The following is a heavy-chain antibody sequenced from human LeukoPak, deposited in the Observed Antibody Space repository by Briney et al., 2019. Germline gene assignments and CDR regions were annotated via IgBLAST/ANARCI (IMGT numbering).Heavy chain of an antibody. V-gene: IGHV3-48*01. J-gene: IGHJ6*03. CDR3: AKEGEAQPLPYYCMDV. Sequence: GGSLRLSCAASGSTFSYYSMNWVRQAPGKGLEGLSYISISSRTIYYADSVKGRFTISRDNSKNTLYLQMNSLRAEDTAVYYCAKEGEAQPLPYYCMDVWGKGTTVTVSS. CDR1: GSTFSYYS. D-gene: IGHD3-16*01. CDR2: ISISSRTI.